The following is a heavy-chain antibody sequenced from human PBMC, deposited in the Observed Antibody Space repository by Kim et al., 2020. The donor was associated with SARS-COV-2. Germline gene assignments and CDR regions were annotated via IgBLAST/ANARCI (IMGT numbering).Heavy chain of an antibody. D-gene: IGHD3-3*01. CDR2: ISGSGGST. CDR3: ARYYDFWAGPGLYYMDV. CDR1: GFTFSSYA. J-gene: IGHJ6*03. Sequence: GGSLRLSCAASGFTFSSYAMSWVRQAPGKGLEWVSAISGSGGSTYYADSVKGRFTISRDNSKNTLYLQMNSLRAEDTAVYYCARYYDFWAGPGLYYMDVWGKGTTVTVSS. V-gene: IGHV3-23*01.